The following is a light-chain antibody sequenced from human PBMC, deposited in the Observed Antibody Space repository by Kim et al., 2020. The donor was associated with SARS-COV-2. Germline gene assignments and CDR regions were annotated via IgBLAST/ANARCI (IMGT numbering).Light chain of an antibody. Sequence: PPGQRATRSCRASQSVSNSLLAWYQQKPGQAPRVLIHGVSNRATGIPDRFSGSGSGTDFTLTISKLESEDFAVYYCQQYGTSPETFGQGTKVDIK. CDR2: GVS. V-gene: IGKV3-20*01. CDR3: QQYGTSPET. CDR1: QSVSNSL. J-gene: IGKJ1*01.